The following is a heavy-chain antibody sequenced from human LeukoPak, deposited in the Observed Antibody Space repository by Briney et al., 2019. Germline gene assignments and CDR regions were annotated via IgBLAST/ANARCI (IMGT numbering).Heavy chain of an antibody. CDR3: ARGSGNSGRFDP. J-gene: IGHJ5*02. CDR1: GGSISSGDYY. V-gene: IGHV4-30-4*08. CDR2: IYYSGSA. D-gene: IGHD4-23*01. Sequence: PSQTLSLTCTVSGGSISSGDYYWSWIRQPPGKGLEWIGYIYYSGSAYYNPSLKSRVTISVDTSKNQFSLKLSSVTAADTAVYYCARGSGNSGRFDPWGQGTLVTVSS.